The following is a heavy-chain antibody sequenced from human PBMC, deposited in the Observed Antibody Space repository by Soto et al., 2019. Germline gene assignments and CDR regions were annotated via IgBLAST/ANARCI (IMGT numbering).Heavy chain of an antibody. D-gene: IGHD2-15*01. Sequence: PSETLSLTCTVSGGSISSGGYYWSWIRQHPGKGLEWIGYIYYSGSTKYNPSLKSRVTISVDTSNNQFSLKLSSVTAADTAVYYCARTGCSGGSCPFDYWGQGTLVT. V-gene: IGHV4-61*08. CDR2: IYYSGST. J-gene: IGHJ4*02. CDR3: ARTGCSGGSCPFDY. CDR1: GGSISSGGYY.